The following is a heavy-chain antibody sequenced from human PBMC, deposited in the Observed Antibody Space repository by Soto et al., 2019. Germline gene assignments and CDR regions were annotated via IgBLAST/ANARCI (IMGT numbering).Heavy chain of an antibody. CDR2: INLNSGGT. J-gene: IGHJ5*02. D-gene: IGHD6-6*01. CDR1: GYTFTGYY. V-gene: IGHV1-2*02. Sequence: ASVKVSCKASGYTFTGYYIHRVRQAPGQGLEWMGWINLNSGGTNDAQKFQGRITMTRDASISTAYMEVTRVRPDDTAVYYCARPITPYSSSAGFDLWGQGTLVTVSS. CDR3: ARPITPYSSSAGFDL.